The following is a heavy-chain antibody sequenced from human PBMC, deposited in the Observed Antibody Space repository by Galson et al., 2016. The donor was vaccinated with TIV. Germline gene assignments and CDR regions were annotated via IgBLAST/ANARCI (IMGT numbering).Heavy chain of an antibody. D-gene: IGHD2-21*01. J-gene: IGHJ6*02. V-gene: IGHV3-66*02. CDR3: ARERRHCGNECYLYYYFGMDV. Sequence: LRLSCAASRLTVSDNYMTWVRQAPGKGLEWVSLIYDDGSTTYAESVKGRFTISRDRSTNMVYLQMNNLRAEDTAVYYCARERRHCGNECYLYYYFGMDVWGLGTTVTVS. CDR1: RLTVSDNY. CDR2: IYDDGST.